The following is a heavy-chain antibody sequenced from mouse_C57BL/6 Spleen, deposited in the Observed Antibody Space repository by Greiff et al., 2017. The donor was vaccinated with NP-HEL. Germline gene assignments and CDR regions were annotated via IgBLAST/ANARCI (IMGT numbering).Heavy chain of an antibody. CDR3: ARGRGYADY. Sequence: QVQLQQPGAELVMPGASVKLSCKASGYTFTSYWMHWVKQRPGQGLEWIGEIDPSDSYTNYNQKFKGKSTLTVDKSSSTAYRQLSSLTSEDSAVYYCARGRGYADYWGQGTTLTVSS. V-gene: IGHV1-69*01. J-gene: IGHJ2*01. CDR2: IDPSDSYT. CDR1: GYTFTSYW. D-gene: IGHD2-2*01.